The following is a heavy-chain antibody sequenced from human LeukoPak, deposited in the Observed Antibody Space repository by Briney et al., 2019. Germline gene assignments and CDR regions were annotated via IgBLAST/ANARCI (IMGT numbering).Heavy chain of an antibody. Sequence: PSETPSLTCSVSGYSLSRGYYWAWIRQPPGRGLEWIGTVYHIGNTYYNPSLESRASMSVDTSTNEFSLTLKSVTAADTAVYYCARAGWIITSAIDYWGQGALVTVSP. CDR3: ARAGWIITSAIDY. V-gene: IGHV4-38-2*02. CDR1: GYSLSRGYY. J-gene: IGHJ4*02. CDR2: VYHIGNT. D-gene: IGHD3-22*01.